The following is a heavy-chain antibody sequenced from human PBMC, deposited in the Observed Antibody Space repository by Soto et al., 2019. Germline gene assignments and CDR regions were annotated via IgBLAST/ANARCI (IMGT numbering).Heavy chain of an antibody. J-gene: IGHJ6*02. CDR3: ARGYYDILTGYYGSRYGMDV. CDR2: IYYSGST. V-gene: IGHV4-59*01. Sequence: QVQLQESGPGLVKPSETLSLTCTVSGGSISSYYWSWIRQPPGKGLEWIGYIYYSGSTNYNPSLKSRVTTAVDTSKNQFSLKRSSVTAADTAVYYCARGYYDILTGYYGSRYGMDVWGQGTAVTVSS. CDR1: GGSISSYY. D-gene: IGHD3-9*01.